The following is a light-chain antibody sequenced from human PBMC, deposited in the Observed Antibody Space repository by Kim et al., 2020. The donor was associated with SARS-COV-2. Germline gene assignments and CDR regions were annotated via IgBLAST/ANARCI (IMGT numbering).Light chain of an antibody. V-gene: IGLV3-19*01. CDR3: KSRDNSGNHYV. CDR1: SLRRYY. Sequence: SSELTQDPTVSVALGQTVTITCQGDSLRRYYASWYQQKPGQAPLLVIYAKTNRPSGIPDRFSGSTSGNTASLTITWAQAEDEADYYCKSRDNSGNHYVFG. CDR2: AKT. J-gene: IGLJ1*01.